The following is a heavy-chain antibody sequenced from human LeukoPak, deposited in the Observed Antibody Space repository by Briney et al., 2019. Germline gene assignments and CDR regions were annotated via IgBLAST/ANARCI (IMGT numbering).Heavy chain of an antibody. Sequence: GGSLRLSCSASGFTFSSYGMHWVRQAPGKGLEWVAFMRYDGSNKYYADSVKGRFTISRDNSKNTLYVQMNSLRAEDTAVYYCAKDNGPDYYDSSGYYDPYYMDVWGKGTTVTVSS. CDR3: AKDNGPDYYDSSGYYDPYYMDV. J-gene: IGHJ6*03. D-gene: IGHD3-22*01. CDR1: GFTFSSYG. CDR2: MRYDGSNK. V-gene: IGHV3-30*02.